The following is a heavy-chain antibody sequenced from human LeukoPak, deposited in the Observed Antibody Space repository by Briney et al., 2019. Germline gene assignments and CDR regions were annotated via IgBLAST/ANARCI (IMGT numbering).Heavy chain of an antibody. CDR3: ARDHHPKGTAYGSGSPFDY. D-gene: IGHD3-10*01. Sequence: GGSLRLSCAASGFTFSSYWMSWVRQAPGKGLEWVANIKQDGSEKYYVDSVKGRFTISRDNAKNSLYLQMNSLRAEDTAVYYCARDHHPKGTAYGSGSPFDYWGQGTLVTVSS. V-gene: IGHV3-7*01. J-gene: IGHJ4*02. CDR1: GFTFSSYW. CDR2: IKQDGSEK.